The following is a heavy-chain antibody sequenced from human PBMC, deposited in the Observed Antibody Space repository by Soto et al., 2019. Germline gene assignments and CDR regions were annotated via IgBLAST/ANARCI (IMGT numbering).Heavy chain of an antibody. CDR3: ARQSYYYGSGSHNYYYYYGMDV. D-gene: IGHD3-10*01. V-gene: IGHV5-51*01. CDR2: IYPGDSDT. J-gene: IGHJ6*02. Sequence: PGESLKISCKGSGYSFTSYWIGWVRQMPGKGLEWMGIIYPGDSDTRYSPSFQGQVTISADKSISTAYLQWSSLKASDTAMYYCARQSYYYGSGSHNYYYYYGMDVWGQGTTVTVSS. CDR1: GYSFTSYW.